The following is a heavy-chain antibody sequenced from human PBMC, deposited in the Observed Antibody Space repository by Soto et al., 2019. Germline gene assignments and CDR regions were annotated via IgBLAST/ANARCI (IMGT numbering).Heavy chain of an antibody. CDR1: GYTFSSFY. V-gene: IGHV1-46*01. CDR2: MNPSGDRT. CDR3: AGGRGYSGDDLQEDGFDV. D-gene: IGHD5-12*01. J-gene: IGHJ3*01. Sequence: QVQLMQSGTEVKEPGASVNLSCKASGYTFSSFYIHWVRQAPGQGLEWVGIMNPSGDRTNYAQNFQGRATMTRDTATSTVYMELSNLRSEDTAVYYCAGGRGYSGDDLQEDGFDVWGQGTMVTVS.